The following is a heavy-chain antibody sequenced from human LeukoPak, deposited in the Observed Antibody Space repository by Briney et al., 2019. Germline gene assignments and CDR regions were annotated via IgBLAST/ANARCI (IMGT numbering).Heavy chain of an antibody. D-gene: IGHD2-2*01. V-gene: IGHV1-69*05. CDR2: IIPIFGTA. J-gene: IGHJ4*02. CDR3: ARADCSSTSCYLGFDY. CDR1: GGTFSSYA. Sequence: GASVKVSCKASGGTFSSYAISWVRQAPGQGLEWMGGIIPIFGTANYAQKFQGRVTITTDESTSTAYMELSSLRSEDTAVYYCARADCSSTSCYLGFDYWGQGTLVTVSS.